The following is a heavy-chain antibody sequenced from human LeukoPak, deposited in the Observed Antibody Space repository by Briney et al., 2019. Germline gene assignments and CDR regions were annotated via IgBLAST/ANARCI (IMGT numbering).Heavy chain of an antibody. J-gene: IGHJ4*02. V-gene: IGHV3-64*01. Sequence: PGGSLRLSCAASGFSFEAYGMYWVRQAPGKGLEYVSAISSNGGSTYYANSVKGRFTISRDNSKNTLYLQMGSLRAEDMAVYYCARFSSDYGLDYWGQGTLVTVSS. D-gene: IGHD4-17*01. CDR3: ARFSSDYGLDY. CDR2: ISSNGGST. CDR1: GFSFEAYG.